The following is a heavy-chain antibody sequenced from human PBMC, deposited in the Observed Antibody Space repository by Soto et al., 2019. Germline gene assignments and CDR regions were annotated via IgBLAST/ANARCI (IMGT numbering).Heavy chain of an antibody. Sequence: SETLSLTCTVSGGSISSSSYYWGWIRQPPGKGLEWIGSIYYSGSTYYNPSPKSRVTISVDTSKNQFSLKLSSVTAADTAVYFCARRAQDGNGHHYFDYWGQRARVTVSS. CDR1: GGSISSSSYY. D-gene: IGHD2-8*01. CDR3: ARRAQDGNGHHYFDY. V-gene: IGHV4-39*01. J-gene: IGHJ4*02. CDR2: IYYSGST.